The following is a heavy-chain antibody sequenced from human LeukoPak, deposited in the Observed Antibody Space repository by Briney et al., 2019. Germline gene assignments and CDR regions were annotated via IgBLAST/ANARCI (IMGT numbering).Heavy chain of an antibody. CDR1: GDSISSSNYY. Sequence: SETLSPTCTISGDSISSSNYYWGWIRQPPGKGLEWIGNIYYSGRTYYNPSLKSRVTISVDTSKNDFSLKLSSVTAADTAVYYCARLYYYDSSGPPLWGQGTMVAVSS. CDR3: ARLYYYDSSGPPL. CDR2: IYYSGRT. V-gene: IGHV4-39*02. J-gene: IGHJ4*02. D-gene: IGHD3-22*01.